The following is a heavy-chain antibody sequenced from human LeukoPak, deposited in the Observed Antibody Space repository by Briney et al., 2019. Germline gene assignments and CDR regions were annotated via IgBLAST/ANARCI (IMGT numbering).Heavy chain of an antibody. Sequence: SETLSLTCAVYGGSFSGYYWSWIRQPPGKGLEWIGEINHSGSTNYNPSLKSRVTISVDTSKNQFSLKLSSVTAADTAVYYCARHTSLVRGVFDYWGQGTLVTVSS. V-gene: IGHV4-34*01. J-gene: IGHJ4*02. CDR3: ARHTSLVRGVFDY. CDR2: INHSGST. CDR1: GGSFSGYY. D-gene: IGHD3-10*01.